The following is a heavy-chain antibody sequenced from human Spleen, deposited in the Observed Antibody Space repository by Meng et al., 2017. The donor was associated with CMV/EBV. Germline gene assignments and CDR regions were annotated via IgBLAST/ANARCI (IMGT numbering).Heavy chain of an antibody. V-gene: IGHV1-2*02. Sequence: ASVKVSCKASGYTFTGYYMHWVRQAPGQGLEWMGWINPNSGGTNYAQKFQGRVTMTRDTSISTAYLQWSSLKASDTAMYYCARQRLDCSGGSCYLTAHYYYYYYGMDVWGQGTTVTVSS. CDR3: ARQRLDCSGGSCYLTAHYYYYYYGMDV. CDR2: INPNSGGT. CDR1: GYTFTGYY. D-gene: IGHD2-15*01. J-gene: IGHJ6*02.